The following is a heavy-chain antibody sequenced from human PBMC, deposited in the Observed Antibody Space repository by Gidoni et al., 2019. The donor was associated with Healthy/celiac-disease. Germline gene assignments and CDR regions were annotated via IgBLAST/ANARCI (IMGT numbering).Heavy chain of an antibody. Sequence: DVLLVASGGGLLPPGGSLRLSCAASGFTVSSDYMSWVRQAPGKGLEGVSVIDSGGSTYYADAVKGRFTISRDNSKNTLYLQMNSLRAEDTAVYYCAREDYYDSSGAVDYWGQGTLVTVSS. CDR1: GFTVSSDY. CDR3: AREDYYDSSGAVDY. D-gene: IGHD3-22*01. V-gene: IGHV3-53*01. CDR2: IDSGGST. J-gene: IGHJ4*02.